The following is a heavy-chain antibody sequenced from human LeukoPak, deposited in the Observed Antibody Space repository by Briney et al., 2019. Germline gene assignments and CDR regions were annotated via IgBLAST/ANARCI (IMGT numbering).Heavy chain of an antibody. V-gene: IGHV4-4*07. CDR3: ARDCVAAADPNWFDP. D-gene: IGHD6-13*01. CDR2: IYTSGST. CDR1: GGSISSYY. Sequence: SETLSLTCTVSGGSISSYYWSWIRQPAGKGLEWIGRIYTSGSTNYNPSLKSRVTMSVDTSKNQFSLKLSSVTAADTAVYYCARDCVAAADPNWFDPWGQGTLDTVSS. J-gene: IGHJ5*02.